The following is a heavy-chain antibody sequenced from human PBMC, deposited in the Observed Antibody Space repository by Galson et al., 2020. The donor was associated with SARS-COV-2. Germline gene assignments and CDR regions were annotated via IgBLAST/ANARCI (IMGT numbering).Heavy chain of an antibody. V-gene: IGHV4-39*07. D-gene: IGHD4-17*01. Sequence: SETLSLTCNVSGGSISSSSYYWGWIRQPPGKGLEWIGSIYSYYNPSLKSRVTISVDTSKNQFSLKLSSVTAADTALYYCARDQRGYGDYVDYWGQGTLVTVSS. CDR1: GGSISSSSYY. CDR2: IYS. J-gene: IGHJ4*02. CDR3: ARDQRGYGDYVDY.